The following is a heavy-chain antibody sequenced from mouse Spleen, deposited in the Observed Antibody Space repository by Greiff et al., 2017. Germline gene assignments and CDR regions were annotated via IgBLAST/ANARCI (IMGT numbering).Heavy chain of an antibody. CDR3: ARQGPYWYFDV. Sequence: EVQRVESGGGLVKLGGSLKLSCAASGFTFSSYAMSWVRQTPEKRLEWVATISSGGGNTYYPDSVKGRFTISRDNAKNTLYLQMSSLKSEDTAMYYCARQGPYWYFDVWGAGTTVTVSS. V-gene: IGHV5-9-3*01. CDR2: ISSGGGNT. J-gene: IGHJ1*01. CDR1: GFTFSSYA.